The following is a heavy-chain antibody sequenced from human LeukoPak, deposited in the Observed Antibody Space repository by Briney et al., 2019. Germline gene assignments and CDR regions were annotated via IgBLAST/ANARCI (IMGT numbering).Heavy chain of an antibody. Sequence: PGGSLRLSCAASGFTFSSYAMSWVRQAPGKGLEWVSAISGSGGSTYYADSVKDRFTISRDNSKNTLYLQMNSLRAEDTAVYYCAKESLVVVAVPDAFDIWGQGTMVTVSS. CDR3: AKESLVVVAVPDAFDI. CDR2: ISGSGGST. J-gene: IGHJ3*02. V-gene: IGHV3-23*01. CDR1: GFTFSSYA. D-gene: IGHD2-15*01.